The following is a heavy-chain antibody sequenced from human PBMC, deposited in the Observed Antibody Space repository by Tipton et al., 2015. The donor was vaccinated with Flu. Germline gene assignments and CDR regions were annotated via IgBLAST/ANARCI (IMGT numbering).Heavy chain of an antibody. V-gene: IGHV4-34*01. CDR2: INHSGST. J-gene: IGHJ5*02. CDR3: ARVGYYGSGSYPYRES. D-gene: IGHD3-10*01. Sequence: TLSLTCAVYGGSFSGYYWSWIRQPPGKGLEWIGEINHSGSTNYNPSLKSRVTISVDTSKNQFSLKLSSVTAADTAVYYCARVGYYGSGSYPYRESWGQGTLVTVSS. CDR1: GGSFSGYY.